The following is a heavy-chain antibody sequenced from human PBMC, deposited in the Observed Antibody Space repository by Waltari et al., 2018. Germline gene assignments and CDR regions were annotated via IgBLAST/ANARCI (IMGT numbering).Heavy chain of an antibody. CDR2: INHSGST. Sequence: QVQLQQWGAGLLKPSETLSLTCAVYGGSLSGSYWSWIRQPPGKGLEWIGEINHSGSTNYNPSLKSRVTISVDTSKNQFSLKLSSVTAADTAVYYCARLWGYSSPRVWGQGTLVTVSS. D-gene: IGHD6-13*01. V-gene: IGHV4-34*01. CDR1: GGSLSGSY. J-gene: IGHJ4*02. CDR3: ARLWGYSSPRV.